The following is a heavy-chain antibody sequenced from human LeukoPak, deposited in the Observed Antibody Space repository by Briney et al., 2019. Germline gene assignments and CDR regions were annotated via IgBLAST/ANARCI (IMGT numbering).Heavy chain of an antibody. Sequence: GGSLRLSCAASGFTFSNYYMGWVRQAPGKGLEWVAHIKGDGTETQYVDSVKGRFTISRDNGKNSLYLQMSSLRAEDTAVYYCARDQGYCSGGICYCVFDYWGQGTLVTVSS. J-gene: IGHJ4*02. D-gene: IGHD2-15*01. CDR3: ARDQGYCSGGICYCVFDY. V-gene: IGHV3-7*01. CDR2: IKGDGTET. CDR1: GFTFSNYY.